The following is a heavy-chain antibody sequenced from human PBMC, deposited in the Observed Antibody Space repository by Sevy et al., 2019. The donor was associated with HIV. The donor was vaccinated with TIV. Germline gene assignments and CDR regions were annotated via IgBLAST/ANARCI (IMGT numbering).Heavy chain of an antibody. V-gene: IGHV4-59*01. Sequence: SETLSLTCTVSGGSISSYYWSWIRQPPGKGLEWIGYIYYSGSTKYNPSLKSRVTISVDTSKNQFSLKLSSVTAADTAVYYCARVELDYYGSGSYFWWFDPWGQGTLVTVSS. D-gene: IGHD3-10*01. CDR3: ARVELDYYGSGSYFWWFDP. CDR1: GGSISSYY. J-gene: IGHJ5*02. CDR2: IYYSGST.